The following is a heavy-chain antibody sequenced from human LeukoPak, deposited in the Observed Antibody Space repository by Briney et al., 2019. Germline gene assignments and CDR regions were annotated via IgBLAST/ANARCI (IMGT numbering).Heavy chain of an antibody. Sequence: PSETLSLTCTVSDGSISSSSYYWGWIRQPPGKGLEWIGSIYYSGSTYYNPSLKSRVTMSVDTSKNQFSLKLTSVTAADTAVYYCARSQQLIRTFDSWGQGTLVTVSS. CDR2: IYYSGST. CDR1: DGSISSSSYY. D-gene: IGHD6-13*01. V-gene: IGHV4-39*07. J-gene: IGHJ4*02. CDR3: ARSQQLIRTFDS.